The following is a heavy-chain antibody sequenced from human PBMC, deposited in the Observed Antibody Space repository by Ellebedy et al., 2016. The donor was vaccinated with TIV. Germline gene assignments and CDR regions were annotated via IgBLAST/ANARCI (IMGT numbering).Heavy chain of an antibody. CDR2: IYYSGST. CDR1: GGSISSYY. V-gene: IGHV4-59*01. D-gene: IGHD6-19*01. CDR3: ARMKYSSGWFQFDAFDI. Sequence: SETLSLXXTVSGGSISSYYWSWIRQPPGKGLEWIGYIYYSGSTNYNPSLKSRVTISVDTSKNQFSLKLSSVTAADTAVYYCARMKYSSGWFQFDAFDIWGQGTMVTVSS. J-gene: IGHJ3*02.